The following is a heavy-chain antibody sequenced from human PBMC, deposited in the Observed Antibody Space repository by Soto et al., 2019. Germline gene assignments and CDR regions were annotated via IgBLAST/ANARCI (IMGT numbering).Heavy chain of an antibody. CDR3: ASRARLYCSGGSCSYYFDY. CDR1: GFTFSSYW. J-gene: IGHJ4*02. D-gene: IGHD2-15*01. Sequence: GGSLRLSCAASGFTFSSYWMSWVRQAPGKGLECVANIKQDGSEKYYVDSVKGRFTISRDNAKNSLYLQMNGLRAEDTAVYYCASRARLYCSGGSCSYYFDYWGQGT. CDR2: IKQDGSEK. V-gene: IGHV3-7*02.